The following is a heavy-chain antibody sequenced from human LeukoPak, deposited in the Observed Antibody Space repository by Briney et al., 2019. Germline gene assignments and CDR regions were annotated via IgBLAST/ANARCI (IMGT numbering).Heavy chain of an antibody. CDR1: GGSISSSSYY. Sequence: SETLSLTCTVSGGSISSSSYYWGWIRQPPGKGLEWIGSIYYSGSTYYNPSLKSRVTISVDTSKNQFSLKLSSVTAADTAVYYCASGVRYSYGSGLYYFDYWGQGTLVTVSS. D-gene: IGHD3-10*01. CDR3: ASGVRYSYGSGLYYFDY. V-gene: IGHV4-39*01. J-gene: IGHJ4*02. CDR2: IYYSGST.